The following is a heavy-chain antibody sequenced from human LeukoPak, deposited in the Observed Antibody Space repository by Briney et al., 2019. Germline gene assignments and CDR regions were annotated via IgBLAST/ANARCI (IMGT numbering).Heavy chain of an antibody. Sequence: SETLSLTCTVSGGSISSGGYYWSWIRQHPGKGLEWIGYIHSSGSTYYNPSLGSRVSISVDTSKNQFSLKLSSVTAADTAVYYCARVRLYYYDSSGPRGYFDYWGQGTLVTVSS. V-gene: IGHV4-31*03. CDR2: IHSSGST. CDR1: GGSISSGGYY. CDR3: ARVRLYYYDSSGPRGYFDY. J-gene: IGHJ4*02. D-gene: IGHD3-22*01.